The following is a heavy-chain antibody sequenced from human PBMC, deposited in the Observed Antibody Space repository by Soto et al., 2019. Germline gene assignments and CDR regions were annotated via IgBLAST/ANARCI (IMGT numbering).Heavy chain of an antibody. V-gene: IGHV3-30*18. D-gene: IGHD5-12*01. J-gene: IGHJ4*02. CDR1: GFTFSNYG. CDR2: ISDDGSRK. CDR3: AKDSRGFRGYPAY. Sequence: PGGSLRLSCAASGFTFSNYGIHWVRQAPGKELEWVAIISDDGSRKYYADSAKGRFTITRDNSKNKVYLQMNSLRAEDKALYYCAKDSRGFRGYPAYWGQGTLVTVSS.